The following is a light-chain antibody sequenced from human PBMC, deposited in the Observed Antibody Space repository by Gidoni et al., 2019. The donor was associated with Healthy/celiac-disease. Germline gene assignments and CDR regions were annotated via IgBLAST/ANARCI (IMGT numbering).Light chain of an antibody. J-gene: IGLJ2*01. V-gene: IGLV3-25*03. CDR2: KDS. CDR1: ALPKQY. CDR3: QSADSSGIKGV. Sequence: SYELTQPPSVSVSPGQTARLTCSGDALPKQYAYWYQQQPGQAPVLVIYKDSERPSGFPERFSGSSSGTTVTFTISGVQAEDEADYYCQSADSSGIKGVFGGGTKLTVL.